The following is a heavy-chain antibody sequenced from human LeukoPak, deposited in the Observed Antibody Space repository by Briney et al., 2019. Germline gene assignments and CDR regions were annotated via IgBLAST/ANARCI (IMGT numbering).Heavy chain of an antibody. J-gene: IGHJ5*02. D-gene: IGHD5-12*01. CDR3: ARTITPEGSSPLDP. CDR2: IYPGDSDT. CDR1: GYSFTSYW. V-gene: IGHV5-51*01. Sequence: GESLQISCNGSGYSFTSYWIGCMRQMAVKGLEWMGIIYPGDSDTRYSPSFQGQVTISADKSTNTAYLQWSSLKASDTAMYYCARTITPEGSSPLDPWGDRALVSVSS.